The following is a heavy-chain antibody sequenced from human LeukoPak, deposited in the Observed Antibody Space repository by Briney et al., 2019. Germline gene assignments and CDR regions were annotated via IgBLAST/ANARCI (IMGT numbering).Heavy chain of an antibody. J-gene: IGHJ6*02. Sequence: GGSLRLSCAASGFTFSSYRMTWVRQAPGKGLEWVSSISSSSSYIYYADSVKGRFTISRDNAKNSLYLQMNSLRAEDTAVYYCARDNKLRFLEWLLYHRYYGMDVWGQGTTVTVSS. D-gene: IGHD3-3*01. CDR2: ISSSSSYI. V-gene: IGHV3-21*01. CDR3: ARDNKLRFLEWLLYHRYYGMDV. CDR1: GFTFSSYR.